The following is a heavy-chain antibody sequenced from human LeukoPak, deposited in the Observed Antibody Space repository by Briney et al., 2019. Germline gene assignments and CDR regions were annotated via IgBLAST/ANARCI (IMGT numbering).Heavy chain of an antibody. V-gene: IGHV1-46*01. CDR2: INPSGGTT. J-gene: IGHJ5*02. CDR3: ARMTVSGRDNWFDP. Sequence: ASVKVSCKASGYTFTSSYIHWVRQAPGQGLEWMGIINPSGGTTIYAQKFQGRVTITRNTSINTAYMELSSLRSEDTAVYYCARMTVSGRDNWFDPWGQGTLVTVSS. D-gene: IGHD6-19*01. CDR1: GYTFTSSY.